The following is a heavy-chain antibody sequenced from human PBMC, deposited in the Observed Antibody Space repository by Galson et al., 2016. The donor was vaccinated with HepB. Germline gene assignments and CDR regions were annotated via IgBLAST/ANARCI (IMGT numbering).Heavy chain of an antibody. Sequence: ETLSLTCSVSGGSISNYYWSWIRQPPGKGLEWIGYIYYRGSTNNNPSLKSRVTISGDMSKNQLSLKLSSVTAADTAVYYCARFGVVPLWGQGTMVTVFS. CDR3: ARFGVVPL. D-gene: IGHD3-3*01. CDR2: IYYRGST. J-gene: IGHJ3*01. V-gene: IGHV4-59*01. CDR1: GGSISNYY.